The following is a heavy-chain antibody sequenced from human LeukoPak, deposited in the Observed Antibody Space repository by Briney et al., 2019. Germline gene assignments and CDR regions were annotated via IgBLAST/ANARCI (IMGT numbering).Heavy chain of an antibody. CDR1: GYTFTGYY. V-gene: IGHV1-2*02. CDR3: ARDGAFDY. J-gene: IGHJ4*02. D-gene: IGHD3-16*01. Sequence: GASVKVSCKASGYTFTGYYMHWVRQAPGQGLEWMGWINHNSGGTNYAQKFQGRVTMTRDTSISTAYMELSSLRSDDTAGYYCARDGAFDYWGQGTLVTVSS. CDR2: INHNSGGT.